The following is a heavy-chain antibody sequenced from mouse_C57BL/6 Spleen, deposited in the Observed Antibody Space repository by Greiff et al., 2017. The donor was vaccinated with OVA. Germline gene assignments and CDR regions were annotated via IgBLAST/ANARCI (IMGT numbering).Heavy chain of an antibody. CDR2: IYPGDGDT. Sequence: QVTLKESGPELVKPGASVKISCKASGYAFSSSWMNWVKQRPGKGLEWIGRIYPGDGDTNYNGKFKGKATLTADKSSSTAYMQLSSLTSEDSAVYFCARGGNYYGSSYVDYWGQGTTLTVSS. J-gene: IGHJ2*01. CDR3: ARGGNYYGSSYVDY. V-gene: IGHV1-82*01. D-gene: IGHD1-1*01. CDR1: GYAFSSSW.